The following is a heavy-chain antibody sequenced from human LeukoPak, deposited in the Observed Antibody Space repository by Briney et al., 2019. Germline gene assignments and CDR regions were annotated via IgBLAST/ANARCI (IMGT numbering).Heavy chain of an antibody. Sequence: SETLSLTCAVSGDSISNSNWWSWVRQPPGKGLEWIGYIFHTGSTNYNPSLKSRVTISVDKSKNQFSLRLISVTAADTAVYFCARLVGSSWYREVLRGRDYWGQGTLVTVSS. J-gene: IGHJ4*02. CDR3: ARLVGSSWYREVLRGRDY. V-gene: IGHV4-4*02. CDR1: GDSISNSNW. CDR2: IFHTGST. D-gene: IGHD6-13*01.